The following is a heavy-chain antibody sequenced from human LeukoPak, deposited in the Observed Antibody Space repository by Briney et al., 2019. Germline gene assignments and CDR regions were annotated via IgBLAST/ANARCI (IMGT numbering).Heavy chain of an antibody. CDR2: IYANGEI. D-gene: IGHD1-1*01. J-gene: IGHJ4*02. Sequence: SETLSLTCTVSGGSLTNNYWGWIRQPAGKGLEWIGRIYANGEINYNPSLNNRATLSLDTSKNQFSLKVRSVTAADTAVYYCTRGRHGEGLDSWGQGTLVTVSS. CDR3: TRGRHGEGLDS. CDR1: GGSLTNNY. V-gene: IGHV4-4*07.